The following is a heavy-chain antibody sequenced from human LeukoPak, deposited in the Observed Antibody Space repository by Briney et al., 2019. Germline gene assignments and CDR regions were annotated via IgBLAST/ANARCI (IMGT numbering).Heavy chain of an antibody. CDR2: INHSGST. CDR3: ASPRSGYRYTFDY. D-gene: IGHD3-22*01. J-gene: IGHJ4*02. CDR1: GGSFSGYY. V-gene: IGHV4-34*01. Sequence: SETLSLTCAVYGGSFSGYYWSWIRQPPGKGLEWIGEINHSGSTNYNPSLKSRVTISVDTSKNQFSLKLRSVTAADTAVYYCASPRSGYRYTFDYWGQGALVTVSS.